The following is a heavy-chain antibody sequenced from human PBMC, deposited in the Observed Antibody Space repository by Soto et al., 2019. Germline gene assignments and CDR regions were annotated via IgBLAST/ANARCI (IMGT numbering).Heavy chain of an antibody. V-gene: IGHV2-5*02. Sequence: QITLKESGPTLVKPTQALTLTCTFSGFSLSTSGVGVGWIRQPPGKALEWLALIYWDDDKRYSPSLKSRLTITKDTSKNQVVLTMTNMDPVDTATYYCAHVYGGYDNFDYWGQGTLVTVSS. CDR3: AHVYGGYDNFDY. D-gene: IGHD5-12*01. J-gene: IGHJ4*02. CDR1: GFSLSTSGVG. CDR2: IYWDDDK.